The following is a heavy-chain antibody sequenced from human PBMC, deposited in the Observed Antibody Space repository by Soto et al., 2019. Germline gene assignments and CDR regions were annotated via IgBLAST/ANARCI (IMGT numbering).Heavy chain of an antibody. D-gene: IGHD3-22*01. CDR2: ISAYNGNT. J-gene: IGHJ3*02. CDR1: GYTFTSYG. Sequence: QVQLVQSGAEVKKPGASVKVSCKASGYTFTSYGISWVRQAPGQGLEWMGWISAYNGNTNYAQKLQGRVTMTTDTSTSTADMELRSLRSDDTAVYYCAREPLLYDSSGYNAFDIWGQGTMVTVSS. CDR3: AREPLLYDSSGYNAFDI. V-gene: IGHV1-18*01.